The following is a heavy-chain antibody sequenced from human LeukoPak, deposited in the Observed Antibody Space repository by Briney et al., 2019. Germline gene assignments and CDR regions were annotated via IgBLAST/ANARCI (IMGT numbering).Heavy chain of an antibody. CDR3: ASLTRGYSYGNFDY. D-gene: IGHD5-18*01. V-gene: IGHV4-59*01. CDR2: IYYSGST. J-gene: IGHJ4*02. Sequence: SETLSLTCIVSGGSISSYYWSWIRQPPGKGLEWIGYIYYSGSTNYNPSLKSRVTISVDTSKNQFSLKLSSVTAADTAVYYCASLTRGYSYGNFDYWGQGTLVTVSS. CDR1: GGSISSYY.